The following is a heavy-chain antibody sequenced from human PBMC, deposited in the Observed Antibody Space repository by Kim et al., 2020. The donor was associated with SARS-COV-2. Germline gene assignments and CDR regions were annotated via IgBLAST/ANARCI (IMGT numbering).Heavy chain of an antibody. CDR1: GGTFSSYA. CDR2: IIPIFGTA. Sequence: SVKVSCKASGGTFSSYAISWVRQAPGQGLEWMGGIIPIFGTANYAQKFQGRVTITADESTSTAYMELSSLRSEDTAVYYCARGSGIAVALPYYYYYGMDVWGQGTTVTVSS. CDR3: ARGSGIAVALPYYYYYGMDV. V-gene: IGHV1-69*13. D-gene: IGHD6-19*01. J-gene: IGHJ6*02.